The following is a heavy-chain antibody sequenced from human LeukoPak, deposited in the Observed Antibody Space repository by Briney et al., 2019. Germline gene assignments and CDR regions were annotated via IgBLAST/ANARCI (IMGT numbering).Heavy chain of an antibody. D-gene: IGHD4-23*01. CDR2: ISAYNGNT. CDR3: ARARVTQSFSGYFQH. CDR1: GYTFTSYG. J-gene: IGHJ1*01. Sequence: ASVKVSCKASGYTFTSYGISWVRQAPGQGLEWMGWISAYNGNTNYAQKLQGRVTMTTDTSTSTAYMELRSLRSDDTAVYYCARARVTQSFSGYFQHWGQGTLVTVSS. V-gene: IGHV1-18*01.